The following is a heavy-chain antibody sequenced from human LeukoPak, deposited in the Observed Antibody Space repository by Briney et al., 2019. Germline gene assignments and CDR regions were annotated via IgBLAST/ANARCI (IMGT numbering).Heavy chain of an antibody. J-gene: IGHJ4*02. CDR1: GFTFSSYW. CDR2: MKQDGSEK. D-gene: IGHD3-22*01. Sequence: GGSLRLSCAASGFTFSSYWMSWVRQAPGKGLEWVANMKQDGSEKYYVDSVKGRFTISRDNAKNSLYLQMNSLRAEDTAVYYCASDGYDSSGYYFHMAYWGQGTLVTVSS. V-gene: IGHV3-7*01. CDR3: ASDGYDSSGYYFHMAY.